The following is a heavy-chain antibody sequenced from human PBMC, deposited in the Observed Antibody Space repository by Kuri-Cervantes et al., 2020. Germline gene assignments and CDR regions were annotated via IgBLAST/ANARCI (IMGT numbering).Heavy chain of an antibody. J-gene: IGHJ6*02. CDR1: GGTFSSYA. D-gene: IGHD3-10*01. Sequence: SVKVSCKASGGTFSSYAISWVRQAPGQGLEWMGGIIPILGIANYAQKFQGRVTITADKSTSTAYMGLSSLRSEDTAVYYCARSHRPDYGSGSPVSPYGMDVWGQGTTVTVSS. CDR2: IIPILGIA. V-gene: IGHV1-69*10. CDR3: ARSHRPDYGSGSPVSPYGMDV.